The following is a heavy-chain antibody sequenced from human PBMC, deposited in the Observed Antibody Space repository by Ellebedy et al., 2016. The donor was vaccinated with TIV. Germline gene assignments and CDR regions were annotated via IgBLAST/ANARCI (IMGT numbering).Heavy chain of an antibody. CDR3: ARGRGKWELHD. CDR2: IIPIFGTA. Sequence: SVKVSXKASGGTFSSYAISWVRQAPGQGLEWMGGIIPIFGTANYAQKFQGRVTITADKSTSTAYMELSSLRSEDTALYYCARGRGKWELHDWGQGTLVTVSS. CDR1: GGTFSSYA. V-gene: IGHV1-69*06. J-gene: IGHJ4*02. D-gene: IGHD1-26*01.